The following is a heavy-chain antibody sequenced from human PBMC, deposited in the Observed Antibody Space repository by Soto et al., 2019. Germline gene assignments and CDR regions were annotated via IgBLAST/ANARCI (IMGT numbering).Heavy chain of an antibody. CDR1: GGSISSGCYS. Sequence: QLQLQESGSGLVKPSQTLSLTCAVSGGSISSGCYSWIWIRQQPGKGLEWIGYISPSGSTYYNPSLKSRVTISVDRSKHQFSLKLSSVTAADTAVYYCARWFDRWGQGTLVTVSS. J-gene: IGHJ5*02. CDR2: ISPSGST. V-gene: IGHV4-30-2*01. CDR3: ARWFDR.